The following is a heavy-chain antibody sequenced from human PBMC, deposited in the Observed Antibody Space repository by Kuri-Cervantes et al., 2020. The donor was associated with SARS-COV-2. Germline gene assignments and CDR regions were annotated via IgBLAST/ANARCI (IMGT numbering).Heavy chain of an antibody. D-gene: IGHD6-19*01. Sequence: SETLSLTCTVSGGSISSHYWSWIRQPPGKGLEWIGYIYYSGSTNYNPSLKSRVTISVDTSKNQFSLKLSSVAVADTAVYYCARDWYCSGWTVVDHWGQGTLVTVSS. V-gene: IGHV4-59*11. CDR2: IYYSGST. J-gene: IGHJ4*02. CDR3: ARDWYCSGWTVVDH. CDR1: GGSISSHY.